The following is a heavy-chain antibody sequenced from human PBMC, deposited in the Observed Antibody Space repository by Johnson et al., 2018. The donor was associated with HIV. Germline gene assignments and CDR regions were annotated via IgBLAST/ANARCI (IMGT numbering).Heavy chain of an antibody. CDR3: AKVRRPGGVRDVFYI. Sequence: VQLVESGGGVVQPGRSLRLSCAASGFSFSSYGMHWVRQLPGKGLEWVAVIWYDGSNKSYADSVKGRFTISRDNSKDTLSLQMNSLRDEDTAVYYCAKVRRPGGVRDVFYIWGQWTTVTVSS. D-gene: IGHD2-8*02. J-gene: IGHJ3*02. CDR2: IWYDGSNK. CDR1: GFSFSSYG. V-gene: IGHV3-33*06.